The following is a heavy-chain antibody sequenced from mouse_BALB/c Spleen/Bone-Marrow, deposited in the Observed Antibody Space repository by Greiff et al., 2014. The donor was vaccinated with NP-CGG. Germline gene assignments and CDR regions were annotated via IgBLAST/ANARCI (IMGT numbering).Heavy chain of an antibody. V-gene: IGHV14-3*02. D-gene: IGHD1-3*01. CDR3: ARQEFAIYWYFDV. CDR1: GFNIKDTY. J-gene: IGHJ1*01. CDR2: IDHANGNT. Sequence: VQLQQSGAELVKPGASVKLSCSASGFNIKDTYMHWVKQRPEQGLEWIGRIDHANGNTKYDPKFQDKATITADTSSNTVDLQLSSLTFEDTAVYYCARQEFAIYWYFDVWGAGTTVTVSS.